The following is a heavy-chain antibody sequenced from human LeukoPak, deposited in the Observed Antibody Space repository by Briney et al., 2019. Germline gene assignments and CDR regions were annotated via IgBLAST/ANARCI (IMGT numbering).Heavy chain of an antibody. CDR1: GGTFSSYA. CDR3: AGRDLRRDILTGYYAYYFDY. Sequence: GASVKVSCKASGGTFSSYAISWVRQAPGQGLEWMGGIIPIFGTANYAQKFQGRVTITADESTSTAYMELSSLRSEDTAVYYCAGRDLRRDILTGYYAYYFDYWGQGTLVTVSS. V-gene: IGHV1-69*13. J-gene: IGHJ4*02. D-gene: IGHD3-9*01. CDR2: IIPIFGTA.